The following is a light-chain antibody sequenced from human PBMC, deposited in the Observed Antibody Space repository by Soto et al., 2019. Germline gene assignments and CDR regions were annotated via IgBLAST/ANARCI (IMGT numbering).Light chain of an antibody. V-gene: IGLV2-14*01. Sequence: QSALTQPVSVSGSPGQSITISCTGTSSDVGGYNYVSWYQQHPGKAPKVMIYEVTSRPSGVSNRFSGSKSGNTASLTISGLQAEDEADYYCSSYTSSNTLEVFGVGTKVTV. CDR3: SSYTSSNTLEV. J-gene: IGLJ1*01. CDR1: SSDVGGYNY. CDR2: EVT.